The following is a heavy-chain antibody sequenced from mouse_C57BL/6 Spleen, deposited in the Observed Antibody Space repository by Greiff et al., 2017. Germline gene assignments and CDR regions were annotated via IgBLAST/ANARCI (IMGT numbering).Heavy chain of an antibody. J-gene: IGHJ2*01. CDR1: GYTFTSYT. CDR2: INPSSGYT. V-gene: IGHV1-4*01. D-gene: IGHD3-1*01. CDR3: ARSGVYYFDY. Sequence: QVQLQQSGAELARPGASVKMSCKASGYTFTSYTMPWVKQRPGQGLEWIGYINPSSGYTKYNQKFKDKATLTADKSSSTAYMQLSSLTSEDSAVYYCARSGVYYFDYWGQGTTLTVSS.